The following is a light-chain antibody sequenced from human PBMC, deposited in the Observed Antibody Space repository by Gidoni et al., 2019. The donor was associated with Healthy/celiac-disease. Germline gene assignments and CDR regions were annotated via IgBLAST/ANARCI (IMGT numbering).Light chain of an antibody. Sequence: SSVLTHPHSVSVAPGQTARITCGGNNIGSNSVHWYQQKPGQAPVLVVYDDSDRPSGIPERFSGSNSGNPATLTISRVEAGDEADYYCQVWDSSSDHPNVVFGGGTKLTVL. J-gene: IGLJ2*01. V-gene: IGLV3-21*02. CDR2: DDS. CDR1: NIGSNS. CDR3: QVWDSSSDHPNVV.